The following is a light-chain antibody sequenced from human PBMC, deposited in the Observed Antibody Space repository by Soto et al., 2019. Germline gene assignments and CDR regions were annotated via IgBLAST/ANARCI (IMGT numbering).Light chain of an antibody. CDR2: DND. Sequence: QSVLTQPPSVSAAPGQRVTISCSGSASNVGTHFVSWYQHLPGAAPKLLIYDNDERPSEIPDRFSGSKSDTSATLTITGLQTGDEADYYCGTWDSTLSAGVFGGGTKLTVL. J-gene: IGLJ3*02. CDR3: GTWDSTLSAGV. V-gene: IGLV1-51*01. CDR1: ASNVGTHF.